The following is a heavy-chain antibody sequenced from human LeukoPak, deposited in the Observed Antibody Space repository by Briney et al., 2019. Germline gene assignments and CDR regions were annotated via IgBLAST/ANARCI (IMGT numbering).Heavy chain of an antibody. Sequence: GGSLRLSCAASGFTFSSYSMNWVRQAPGKGLEWVSSISSSSSSYIYYADSVKGRFTISRDNAKNSLYLQMNSLKTEDTAVYYCTTVAITMVRGVIIITRSFDYWGQGTLVTVSS. CDR2: ISSSSSSYI. D-gene: IGHD3-10*01. J-gene: IGHJ4*02. CDR1: GFTFSSYS. CDR3: TTVAITMVRGVIIITRSFDY. V-gene: IGHV3-21*03.